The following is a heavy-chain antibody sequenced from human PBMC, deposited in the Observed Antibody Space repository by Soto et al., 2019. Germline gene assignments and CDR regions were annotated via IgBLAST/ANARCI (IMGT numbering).Heavy chain of an antibody. J-gene: IGHJ4*02. CDR3: AKWGGAWSDY. V-gene: IGHV3-7*01. Sequence: PGGSLRLSCSASVFTCTNYYMSWFRQAQGKGLEWVANVNEDGSERYFVDSVKGRFTVSRDNPKNSLYLQMNSLRAEDTAVYYCAKWGGAWSDYWGQGALVTVSS. CDR2: VNEDGSER. D-gene: IGHD1-26*01. CDR1: VFTCTNYY.